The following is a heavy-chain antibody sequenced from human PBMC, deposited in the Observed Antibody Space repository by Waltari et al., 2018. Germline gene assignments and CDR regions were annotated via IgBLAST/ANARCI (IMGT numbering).Heavy chain of an antibody. V-gene: IGHV4-4*02. CDR1: GASITSSYW. D-gene: IGHD2-15*01. CDR3: ARDRGRGLYLDS. J-gene: IGHJ4*02. CDR2: VHGSGRT. Sequence: TCAVSGASITSSYWWSWVRQSPGKGLEWIGQVHGSGRTNYNPSFASRVIMSLDTSTNQFSLKVTSATAADTAAYYCARDRGRGLYLDSWGQGTLVTVSP.